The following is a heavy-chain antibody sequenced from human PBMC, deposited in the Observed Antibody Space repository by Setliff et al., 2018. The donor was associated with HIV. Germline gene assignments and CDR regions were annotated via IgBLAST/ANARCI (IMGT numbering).Heavy chain of an antibody. Sequence: PSETLSLTCTVSVGSFINTDYYWGWIRQPPGKALEWIGSFHYSGSISYNPSLGRRVTISVENSKNQFSLELTSVTAADTAVYYCAEVTCSPDSCFLDYWGQGTLVTVSS. D-gene: IGHD2-15*01. CDR2: FHYSGSI. CDR3: AEVTCSPDSCFLDY. J-gene: IGHJ4*02. CDR1: VGSFINTDYY. V-gene: IGHV4-39*01.